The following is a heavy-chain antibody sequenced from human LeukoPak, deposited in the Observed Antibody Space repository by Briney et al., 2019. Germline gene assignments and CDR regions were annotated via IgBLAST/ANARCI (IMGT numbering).Heavy chain of an antibody. CDR3: AKRYSGSSGLYNFDY. CDR1: GFTFSSYA. J-gene: IGHJ4*02. CDR2: ITGNTGNT. Sequence: PGGSLRLSCAASGFTFSSYAMTWVRQPPGKGLEGVSSITGNTGNTYSAASVKGRFTISRDNSKNTLYLQMNSLRAEDTAVYYCAKRYSGSSGLYNFDYWGQGNLVTVSS. D-gene: IGHD1-26*01. V-gene: IGHV3-23*01.